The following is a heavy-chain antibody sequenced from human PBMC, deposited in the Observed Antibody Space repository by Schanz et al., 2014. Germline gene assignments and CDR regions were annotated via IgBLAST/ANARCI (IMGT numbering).Heavy chain of an antibody. CDR2: ISGSGSST. CDR1: GFTFFGSFA. J-gene: IGHJ4*02. Sequence: EVQLLESGGGLVQPGGSLRLSCVASGFTFFGSFAMSWVRQAPGKGLDWVSAISGSGSSTYYADSVKGRFTISRDNSKNTLYLQMNNLRAEDTAVYFCAKHVRSLTGNDYWGQGTLVTVSS. D-gene: IGHD3-9*01. CDR3: AKHVRSLTGNDY. V-gene: IGHV3-23*01.